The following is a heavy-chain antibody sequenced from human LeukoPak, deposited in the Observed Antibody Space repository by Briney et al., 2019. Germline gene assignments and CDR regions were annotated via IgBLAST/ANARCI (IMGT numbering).Heavy chain of an antibody. J-gene: IGHJ4*02. Sequence: GGSLRLSCAASGFNVSSDYMNWVRRSPGKGLEWVSVIYTVGSTYYADSVKGRFTISRDISKNTVYLQMNSLTAEDTAVYYCARAVAYYRFDSWGQGTLVTISS. CDR1: GFNVSSDY. V-gene: IGHV3-53*01. D-gene: IGHD3-22*01. CDR2: IYTVGST. CDR3: ARAVAYYRFDS.